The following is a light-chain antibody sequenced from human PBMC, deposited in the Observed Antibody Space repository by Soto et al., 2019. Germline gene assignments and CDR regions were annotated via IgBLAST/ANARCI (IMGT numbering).Light chain of an antibody. V-gene: IGKV3-15*01. CDR1: QSVSRN. CDR2: GAS. CDR3: QQYNKRPIT. Sequence: EIVMTQSPATLSVSPGERATLSCRASQSVSRNLAWYQQKPGQAPRLLIYGASTGATGFPARFGGSGSGTEFTLTISSLQSEDFAVCCCQQYNKRPITFGPGTRLE. J-gene: IGKJ5*01.